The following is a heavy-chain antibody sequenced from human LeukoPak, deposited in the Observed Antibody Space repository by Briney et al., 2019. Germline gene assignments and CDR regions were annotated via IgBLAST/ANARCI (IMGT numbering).Heavy chain of an antibody. CDR2: IYYSGST. J-gene: IGHJ4*02. Sequence: SETLSLTCTVSGGSISSRSYYWGWIRQPPGKGLEWIGSIYYSGSTYYNPSLQSRVTISVDTSKNQFSLKLNSVTAADTAVYYCAKGTSSGWYYFDYWGQGTLVTVSS. CDR3: AKGTSSGWYYFDY. V-gene: IGHV4-39*01. D-gene: IGHD6-19*01. CDR1: GGSISSRSYY.